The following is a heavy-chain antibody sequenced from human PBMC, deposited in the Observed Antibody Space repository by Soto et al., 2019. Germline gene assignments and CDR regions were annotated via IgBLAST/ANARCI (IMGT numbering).Heavy chain of an antibody. CDR1: GGSISSSSYY. J-gene: IGHJ4*02. Sequence: SETLSLTCTVSGGSISSSSYYWGWIRQPPGKGLEWIGSIYYSGSTYYNPSLKSRVTISVDTSKNQFSLKLSSVTAADTAVYYCAYSGSLDYWGQGTLVTVS. D-gene: IGHD3-10*01. V-gene: IGHV4-39*01. CDR2: IYYSGST. CDR3: AYSGSLDY.